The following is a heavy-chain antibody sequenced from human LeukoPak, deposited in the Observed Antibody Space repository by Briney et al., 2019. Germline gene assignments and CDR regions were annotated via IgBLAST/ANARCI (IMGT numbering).Heavy chain of an antibody. Sequence: GGSLRLSCAASGFTFSSYGMHWVRQAPGKGLEWVAFIRYDGSNKYYADSVKGRFTISGDNSKNTLYLQMNSLRAEDTAVYYCAYGYSSSWYGSLGYWGQGTLVTVSS. CDR1: GFTFSSYG. V-gene: IGHV3-30*02. D-gene: IGHD6-13*01. CDR3: AYGYSSSWYGSLGY. CDR2: IRYDGSNK. J-gene: IGHJ4*02.